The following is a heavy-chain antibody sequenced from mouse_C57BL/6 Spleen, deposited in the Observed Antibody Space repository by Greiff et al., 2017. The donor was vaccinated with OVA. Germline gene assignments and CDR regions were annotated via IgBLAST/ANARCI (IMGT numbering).Heavy chain of an antibody. J-gene: IGHJ1*03. D-gene: IGHD5-5*01. CDR2: ISYDGSN. CDR1: GYSITSGYS. CDR3: ARGGLPFDV. V-gene: IGHV3-6*01. Sequence: DVKLQESGPGLVKPSQSLSLTCSVTGYSITSGYSWNWIRQFPGNKLEWMGYISYDGSNNYNPSLKNRISITRDTSKNQFFLKLNSVTTEDTATYYCARGGLPFDVWGTGTTVTVSS.